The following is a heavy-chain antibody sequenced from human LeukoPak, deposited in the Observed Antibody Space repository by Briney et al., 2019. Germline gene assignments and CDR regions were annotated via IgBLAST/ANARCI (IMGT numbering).Heavy chain of an antibody. D-gene: IGHD2-2*01. Sequence: GASVKVSCRASGYTLTSYGINWVRQAPGQGLEWLGWISAYTGDTKYAQNLQGRVNMTTDTSTSTAYMELKSLRSDDTAVYYCAVPSDAFDIWGQGTMVTVSP. CDR3: AVPSDAFDI. CDR2: ISAYTGDT. CDR1: GYTLTSYG. V-gene: IGHV1-18*01. J-gene: IGHJ3*02.